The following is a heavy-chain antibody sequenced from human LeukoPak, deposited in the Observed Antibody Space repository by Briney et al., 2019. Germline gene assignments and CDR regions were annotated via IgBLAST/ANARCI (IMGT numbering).Heavy chain of an antibody. V-gene: IGHV3-33*01. D-gene: IGHD3-22*01. Sequence: GRSLRLSCAASGFTFSSYGMHWVRQAPGKGLEWVAVIWYDGSNEYYADSVKGRFTISRDNSKNTLYLQMNSLRAEDTAVYYCARTGYDSSGYATEFDYWGQGTLVTVSS. CDR3: ARTGYDSSGYATEFDY. J-gene: IGHJ4*02. CDR2: IWYDGSNE. CDR1: GFTFSSYG.